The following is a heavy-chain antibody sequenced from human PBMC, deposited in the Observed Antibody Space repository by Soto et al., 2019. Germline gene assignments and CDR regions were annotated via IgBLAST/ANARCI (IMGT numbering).Heavy chain of an antibody. V-gene: IGHV4-34*01. Sequence: ETLSLTCSVYGGSFSGYYWSWIRQPPGKGLEWIGEINHSGSTNYNPSLKSRVTISVDTSKNQFSLKLSSVTAADMAVYYCARGGGYDSFDYWGQGVLVTVYS. CDR2: INHSGST. J-gene: IGHJ4*02. CDR3: ARGGGYDSFDY. CDR1: GGSFSGYY. D-gene: IGHD5-18*01.